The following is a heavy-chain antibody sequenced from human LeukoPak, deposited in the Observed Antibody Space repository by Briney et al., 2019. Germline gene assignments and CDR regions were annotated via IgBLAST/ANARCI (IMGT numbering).Heavy chain of an antibody. CDR2: IIPIFGTA. D-gene: IGHD3-22*01. J-gene: IGHJ4*02. CDR3: ARGGPYYYDSSGYSHFDY. V-gene: IGHV1-69*13. CDR1: GGTFSSYA. Sequence: SVKVSCKASGGTFSSYAISWVRQAPGQGLEWMGGIIPIFGTANYAQKFQGRVTITADESTSTAYMELSSLRSEDTAVYYCARGGPYYYDSSGYSHFDYWGQGTLVTVSS.